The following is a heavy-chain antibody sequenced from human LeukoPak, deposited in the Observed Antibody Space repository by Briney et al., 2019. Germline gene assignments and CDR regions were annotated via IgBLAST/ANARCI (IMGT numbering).Heavy chain of an antibody. CDR3: ARGTPELYCSSTSCYDDWFDP. J-gene: IGHJ5*02. CDR1: GGSISSYY. D-gene: IGHD2-2*01. V-gene: IGHV4-4*07. CDR2: IYTSGST. Sequence: SETLSLTCTVSGGSISSYYWSWIRPRAGKGLEWIGRIYTSGSTNYNPSLKSRVTMSVDTAKNQFSLKLSSVTASDTAVYYCARGTPELYCSSTSCYDDWFDPWGQGTLVTVSS.